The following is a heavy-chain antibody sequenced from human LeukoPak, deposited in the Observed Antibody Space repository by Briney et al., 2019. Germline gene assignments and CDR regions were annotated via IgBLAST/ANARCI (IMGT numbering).Heavy chain of an antibody. CDR1: GGTFSSYA. J-gene: IGHJ4*02. CDR2: IIPILGIA. Sequence: SVKVSCKASGGTFSSYAISWVRQAPGQGLEWMGRIIPILGIANYAQKFQGRVTMTEDTSTDTAYMELSSLRSEDTAVYYCATGSLRLGEFSLGYWGQGTLVTVSS. D-gene: IGHD3-16*02. CDR3: ATGSLRLGEFSLGY. V-gene: IGHV1-69*04.